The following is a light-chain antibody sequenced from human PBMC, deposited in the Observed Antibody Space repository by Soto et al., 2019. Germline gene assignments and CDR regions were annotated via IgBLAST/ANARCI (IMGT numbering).Light chain of an antibody. Sequence: GMTQSPATLSVSPGERATLSCWASETVATNLAWYQQKPGQAPRLLISGASTRAAGISDRFRGSGSGTEFTLTISSLRSEDSATYYCQQSYSTLYTFGQGTKLEIK. CDR2: GAS. J-gene: IGKJ2*01. CDR1: ETVATN. V-gene: IGKV3-15*01. CDR3: QQSYSTLYT.